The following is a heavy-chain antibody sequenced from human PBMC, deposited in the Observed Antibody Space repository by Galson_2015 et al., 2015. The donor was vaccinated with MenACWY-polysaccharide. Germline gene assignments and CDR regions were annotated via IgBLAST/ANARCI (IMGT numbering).Heavy chain of an antibody. J-gene: IGHJ4*02. CDR3: ARVEKYSGCFYILY. CDR1: DYSIRSGYF. CDR2: IFHSGTT. Sequence: SETLSLTCAVSDYSIRSGYFWGWIRQPPGKGLEWIASIFHSGTTYYNPSLKSRVTISVDTSKNQFSLKLSSVTAADTAVYYCARVEKYSGCFYILYWGQGTLVTVSS. D-gene: IGHD1-26*01. V-gene: IGHV4-38-2*01.